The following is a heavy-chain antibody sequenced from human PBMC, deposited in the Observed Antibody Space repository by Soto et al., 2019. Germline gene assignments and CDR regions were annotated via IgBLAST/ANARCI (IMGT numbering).Heavy chain of an antibody. CDR3: ARVGDVEWLSEPENWFDP. CDR2: ISSSSSYI. D-gene: IGHD3-3*01. V-gene: IGHV3-21*01. J-gene: IGHJ5*02. CDR1: GFTFSSYS. Sequence: EVQLVESGGGLVKPGGSLRLSCAASGFTFSSYSMHWVRQAPGKGLEWVSSISSSSSYIYYADSVKGRFTISRDNAKNSLYLQMNSLRAEDTAVYYCARVGDVEWLSEPENWFDPWGQGTLVTVSS.